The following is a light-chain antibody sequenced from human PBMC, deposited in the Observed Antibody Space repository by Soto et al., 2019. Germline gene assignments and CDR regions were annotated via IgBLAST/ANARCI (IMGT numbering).Light chain of an antibody. CDR3: QQYNTWPPIT. V-gene: IGKV3-15*01. J-gene: IGKJ5*01. CDR2: GAS. CDR1: QSVRSN. Sequence: EIVITQSPPTLSVSHGERVTLSCRASQSVRSNLAWYQQKPGQAPRLLIYGASTRATGLPARFSGSGSGTDFTLTISSLQSEDFAVYYCQQYNTWPPITFGQGTRLEIK.